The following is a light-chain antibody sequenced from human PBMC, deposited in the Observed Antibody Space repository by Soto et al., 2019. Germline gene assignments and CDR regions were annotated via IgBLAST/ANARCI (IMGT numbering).Light chain of an antibody. V-gene: IGLV1-40*01. CDR1: SSNIGAGYD. CDR2: GNS. Sequence: QSVLTQPPSVSGAPGQRVTISCTGSSSNIGAGYDVHWYQQLPGTAPKLLIYGNSNRPSGVPDRFSGSKSGTSASLAITGLQAEDEADYYCQSYGSSLSALDVFGTGTKLTVL. J-gene: IGLJ1*01. CDR3: QSYGSSLSALDV.